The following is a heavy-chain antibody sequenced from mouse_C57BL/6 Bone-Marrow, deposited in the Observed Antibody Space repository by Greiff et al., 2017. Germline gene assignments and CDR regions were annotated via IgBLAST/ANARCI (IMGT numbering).Heavy chain of an antibody. CDR1: GYTFTSYW. D-gene: IGHD1-2*01. CDR3: ASGSCLPWFAY. V-gene: IGHV1-69*01. CDR2: IDPSASYT. Sequence: QVHVKQPGAELVMPGASVKLSCKASGYTFTSYWMHWVKQRPGQGLEWIGEIDPSASYTNYNQKFKGKSTLTVDKSSSTAYMQLSSLTSEDSAVYYCASGSCLPWFAYWGQGTLVTVSA. J-gene: IGHJ3*01.